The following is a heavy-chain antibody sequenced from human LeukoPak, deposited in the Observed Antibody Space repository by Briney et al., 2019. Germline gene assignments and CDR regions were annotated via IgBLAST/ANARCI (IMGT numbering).Heavy chain of an antibody. J-gene: IGHJ5*02. D-gene: IGHD6-13*01. V-gene: IGHV4-34*01. Sequence: PSETLSLTCAVYGGSFSGYYWTWIRQPPGKGLEWIGEINHSGTTNYSPSLNSRVTISVDTSNNQFSLKLSSMTAADTAVYFCASGIAVARGRWFDPWGQGTLGTVHS. CDR2: INHSGTT. CDR1: GGSFSGYY. CDR3: ASGIAVARGRWFDP.